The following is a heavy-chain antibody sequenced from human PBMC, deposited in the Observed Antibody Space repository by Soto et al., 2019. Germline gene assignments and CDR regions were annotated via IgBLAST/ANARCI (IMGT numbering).Heavy chain of an antibody. CDR1: GFTFKSYG. V-gene: IGHV3-30*18. CDR3: AKGGVWDSRSSGGVDY. Sequence: QVQLVESGGGVVQPGRSLRLSCVASGFTFKSYGIHWVRQAPGKGLEWVAVISYDGSNKYYADSVKGRFTVSRDNSNDTLYLHMNSLRAEDTAVYYCAKGGVWDSRSSGGVDYLGQGTLVTVSS. CDR2: ISYDGSNK. J-gene: IGHJ4*02. D-gene: IGHD6-6*01.